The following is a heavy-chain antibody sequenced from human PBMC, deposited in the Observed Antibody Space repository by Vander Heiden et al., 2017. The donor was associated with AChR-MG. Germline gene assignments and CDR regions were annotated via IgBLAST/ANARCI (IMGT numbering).Heavy chain of an antibody. CDR1: GLTFSDYY. V-gene: IGHV3-11*01. D-gene: IGHD6-19*01. J-gene: IGHJ4*02. Sequence: QVQLVESGGGLVKPGGSLRLSCAASGLTFSDYYRGWSRQAPGKGLELVSSISSSGSTIYYADSVKCRFTISRDNAKNSLYLQMNSLRAEDTAVYYCARIRSGWYGWVDYWGQGTLVTVSS. CDR2: ISSSGSTI. CDR3: ARIRSGWYGWVDY.